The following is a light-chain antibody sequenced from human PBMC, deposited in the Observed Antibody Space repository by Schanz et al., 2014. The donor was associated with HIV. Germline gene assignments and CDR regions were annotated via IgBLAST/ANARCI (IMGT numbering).Light chain of an antibody. Sequence: QSVLTQPPSVSGAPGQRVTISCTGSSSNIGSVYDVHWYQQLPGTAPKHLIFANSDRPSGVPDRFSGSKSGTSASLTISGLQAEDESDYYCSSYASSTTLVFGTGTKLTVL. J-gene: IGLJ1*01. CDR3: SSYASSTTLV. V-gene: IGLV1-40*01. CDR2: ANS. CDR1: SSNIGSVYD.